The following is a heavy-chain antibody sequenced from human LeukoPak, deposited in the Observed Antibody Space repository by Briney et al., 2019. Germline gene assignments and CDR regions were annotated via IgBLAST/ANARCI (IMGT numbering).Heavy chain of an antibody. CDR1: GFTFSSYS. Sequence: GGSLRLSCAASGFTFSSYSMNWVRQAPGKGLEWVSYISSSSSTIYYADSVKGRFTVSRDTAKNSLFLQMNSLRAEDTAVYYCARLSEMLRGPEAIYYFDYWGQGTLVTVSS. CDR3: ARLSEMLRGPEAIYYFDY. V-gene: IGHV3-48*04. D-gene: IGHD3-10*01. CDR2: ISSSSSTI. J-gene: IGHJ4*02.